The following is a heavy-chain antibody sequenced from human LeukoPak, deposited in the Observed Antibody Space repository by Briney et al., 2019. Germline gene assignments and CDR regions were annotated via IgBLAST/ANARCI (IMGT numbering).Heavy chain of an antibody. J-gene: IGHJ4*02. CDR1: GYSFTSYW. Sequence: GESLKISCKGSGYSFTSYWIGWVRQMPGKGLGWMGIIYPGDSDTRYSPSFQGQVTISADKSISTAYLQWSSLKASDTAMYYCARSRLLWFGELLRPFDYWGQGTLVTVSS. V-gene: IGHV5-51*01. D-gene: IGHD3-10*01. CDR2: IYPGDSDT. CDR3: ARSRLLWFGELLRPFDY.